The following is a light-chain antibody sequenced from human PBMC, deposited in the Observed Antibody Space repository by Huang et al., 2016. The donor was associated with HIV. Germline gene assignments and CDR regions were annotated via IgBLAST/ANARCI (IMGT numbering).Light chain of an antibody. CDR1: QSISIN. Sequence: EMVMTQSPATLSVSPGERVTLSCRASQSISINLAWYQQKPGQAPRLRMYGASTRATGIPDRFRGSGSGTEFTLTISSLQSEDFAVYYCQQYNNWPLWTFGQGTRVEIK. CDR2: GAS. CDR3: QQYNNWPLWT. J-gene: IGKJ1*01. V-gene: IGKV3-15*01.